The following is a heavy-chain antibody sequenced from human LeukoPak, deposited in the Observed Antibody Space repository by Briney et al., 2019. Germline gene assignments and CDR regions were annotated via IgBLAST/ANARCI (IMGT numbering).Heavy chain of an antibody. J-gene: IGHJ4*02. CDR2: ISSGSSTI. V-gene: IGHV3-48*01. CDR3: ARVRSVPDY. CDR1: GFTFSSYS. D-gene: IGHD3-10*01. Sequence: PGGSLRLSCAASGFTFSSYSMNWVRQAPGKGREWVSYISSGSSTIYYADSVKGRFTISRDNAKNSLYLQMNSLRAEDTAVYYCARVRSVPDYWGQGTLVTVSS.